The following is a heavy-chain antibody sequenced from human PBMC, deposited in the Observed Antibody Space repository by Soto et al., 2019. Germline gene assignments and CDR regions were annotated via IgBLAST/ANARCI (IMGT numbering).Heavy chain of an antibody. CDR3: ARDQKLGSYYTEGYYYYGMDV. V-gene: IGHV3-53*01. CDR2: IYSGGST. D-gene: IGHD3-10*01. CDR1: GFTVSSNY. Sequence: GGSLRLSCAASGFTVSSNYMSWVRQAPGKGLEWVSVIYSGGSTYYADSVKGRFTISRDNSKNTLYLQMSSLRAEDTAVYYCARDQKLGSYYTEGYYYYGMDVWGQGTTVTVSS. J-gene: IGHJ6*02.